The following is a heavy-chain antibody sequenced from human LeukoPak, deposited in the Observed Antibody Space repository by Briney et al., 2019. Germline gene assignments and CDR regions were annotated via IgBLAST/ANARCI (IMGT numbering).Heavy chain of an antibody. Sequence: GGSLRLSCAASGFTFSSYAMSWVRQAPGKGLEWVSAISGSGGSTYYADSVKGRFTISRDNSKNTLYLQMNSLRAEDTAVYYCAKGLRGDYYYGMDVWGQGTTVTVSS. CDR1: GFTFSSYA. J-gene: IGHJ6*02. V-gene: IGHV3-23*01. CDR2: ISGSGGST. CDR3: AKGLRGDYYYGMDV.